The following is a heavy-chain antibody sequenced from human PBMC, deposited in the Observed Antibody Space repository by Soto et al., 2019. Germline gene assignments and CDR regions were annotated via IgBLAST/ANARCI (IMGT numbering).Heavy chain of an antibody. V-gene: IGHV4-31*03. CDR3: AREPGIAEAGNPLHYYYYGMDV. Sequence: QVQLQESGPGLVKPSQTLSLTCTVSGGSISSGGYYWSWIRQHPGKGLEWIGYIYYNGSTYYNPSLQSRVTISVDTSKNQFSLKMSSVTAADTAVYYCAREPGIAEAGNPLHYYYYGMDVWGQGTTVTVSS. J-gene: IGHJ6*02. D-gene: IGHD6-13*01. CDR2: IYYNGST. CDR1: GGSISSGGYY.